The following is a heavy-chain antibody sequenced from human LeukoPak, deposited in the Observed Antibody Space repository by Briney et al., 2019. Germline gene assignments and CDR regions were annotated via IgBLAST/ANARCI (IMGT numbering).Heavy chain of an antibody. J-gene: IGHJ4*02. CDR3: AKDRRASMTPAGGLDY. V-gene: IGHV3-9*01. D-gene: IGHD2/OR15-2a*01. CDR2: ISWNSGSI. Sequence: PGGSLRLSCAASGFTFSNCWMTWVRQAPGKGLEWVSGISWNSGSIGYADSVKGRFTISRDNAKNSLYLQMNSLRAEDTALYYCAKDRRASMTPAGGLDYWGQGTLVTVSS. CDR1: GFTFSNCW.